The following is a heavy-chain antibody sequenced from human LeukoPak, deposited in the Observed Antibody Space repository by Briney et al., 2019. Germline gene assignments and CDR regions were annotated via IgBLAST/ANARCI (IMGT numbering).Heavy chain of an antibody. Sequence: GGSLRLSCAASGFTVSTNCMTWVRQAPGKGLEWVSTIYSGGTTYYADSVMGRFTISRHNSRNTLYLQMNSLRAEDTAVYYCARVDTVIAYYFGLLGQGTLGNGSS. CDR1: GFTVSTNC. V-gene: IGHV3-53*04. D-gene: IGHD5-18*01. J-gene: IGHJ4*02. CDR3: ARVDTVIAYYFGL. CDR2: IYSGGTT.